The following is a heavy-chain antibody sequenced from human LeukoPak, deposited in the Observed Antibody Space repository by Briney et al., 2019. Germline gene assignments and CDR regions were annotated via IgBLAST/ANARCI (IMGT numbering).Heavy chain of an antibody. CDR1: GFTFSSYA. Sequence: PGGSLRLSCAASGFTFSSYAMHWVRQAPGKGLEWVAVISYDGSNKYYADSVKGRFTISRDNSKNTPYLQMNSLRAEDTAVYYCARGGVVVITPFDYWGQGTLVTVSS. D-gene: IGHD3-22*01. CDR2: ISYDGSNK. V-gene: IGHV3-30*04. J-gene: IGHJ4*02. CDR3: ARGGVVVITPFDY.